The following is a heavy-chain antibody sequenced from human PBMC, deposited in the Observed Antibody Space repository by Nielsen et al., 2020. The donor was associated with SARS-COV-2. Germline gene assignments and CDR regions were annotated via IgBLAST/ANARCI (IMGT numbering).Heavy chain of an antibody. J-gene: IGHJ6*03. D-gene: IGHD6-19*01. V-gene: IGHV6-1*01. Sequence: SQTLSLTCAISGDSVSSNSAAWNWIRQSPSRGLEWLGRTYYRSKWYNDYAVSVKSRITINPDTSKNQFSLQLNSVTPEDTAAYYCAREEWQWLVNYYYYYMDVWGKGTTVTVSS. CDR2: TYYRSKWYN. CDR3: AREEWQWLVNYYYYYMDV. CDR1: GDSVSSNSAA.